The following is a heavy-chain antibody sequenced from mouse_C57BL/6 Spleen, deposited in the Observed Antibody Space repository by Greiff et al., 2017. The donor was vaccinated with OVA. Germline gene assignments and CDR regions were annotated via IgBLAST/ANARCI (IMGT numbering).Heavy chain of an antibody. CDR3: ARSDTTDWYFDF. J-gene: IGHJ1*03. V-gene: IGHV1-69*01. CDR2: IDPSDSYT. CDR1: GYTFTSYW. Sequence: QVQLQQPGAELVMPGASVKLSCKASGYTFTSYWMHWVKQRPGQGLEWIGEIDPSDSYTNSNQKFKGKSTLTVDKSSSTAYMQLSSLTSEDSSVYYCARSDTTDWYFDFWGTGTTVTVSS. D-gene: IGHD1-1*01.